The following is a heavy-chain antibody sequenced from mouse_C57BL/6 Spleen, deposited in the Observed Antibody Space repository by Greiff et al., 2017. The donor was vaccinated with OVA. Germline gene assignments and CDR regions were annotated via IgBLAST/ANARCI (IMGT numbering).Heavy chain of an antibody. CDR2: IYPGSGNT. CDR3: AREGSNYDFDY. J-gene: IGHJ2*01. Sequence: VQLQESGPELVKPGASVKISCKASGYSFTSYYIHWVKQRPGQGLEWIGWIYPGSGNTKYNEKFKGKATLTADTSSSTAYMQLSSLTSEDSAVYYCAREGSNYDFDYWGQGTTLTVSS. CDR1: GYSFTSYY. D-gene: IGHD2-5*01. V-gene: IGHV1-66*01.